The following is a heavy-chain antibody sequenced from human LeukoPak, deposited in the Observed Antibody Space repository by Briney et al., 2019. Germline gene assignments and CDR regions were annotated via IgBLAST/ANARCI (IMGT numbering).Heavy chain of an antibody. CDR2: IYPGDSDT. D-gene: IGHD3-22*01. Sequence: GASLKISCKGSGSSFTSYWGGWVRLMPGKGLEWMGIIYPGDSDTRYSPSFQGQVTISADKSISTAYLQWSSLKASDTAMYYCAGADSSGYYGIDYWGQGTLVTVSS. J-gene: IGHJ4*02. CDR1: GSSFTSYW. CDR3: AGADSSGYYGIDY. V-gene: IGHV5-51*01.